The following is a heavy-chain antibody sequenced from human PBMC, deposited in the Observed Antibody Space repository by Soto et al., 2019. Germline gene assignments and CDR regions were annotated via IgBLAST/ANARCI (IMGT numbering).Heavy chain of an antibody. J-gene: IGHJ6*02. CDR1: GFTFSSYA. V-gene: IGHV3-23*01. CDR3: AKSRETRSPEIYGMDV. Sequence: LRLSCAASGFTFSSYAMSWVRQAPGKGLEWVSAISGSGGSTYYADSVKGRFTISRDNSKNTLYLQMNSLRAEDTAVYYCAKSRETRSPEIYGMDVWGQGTTVTVSS. CDR2: ISGSGGST. D-gene: IGHD2-15*01.